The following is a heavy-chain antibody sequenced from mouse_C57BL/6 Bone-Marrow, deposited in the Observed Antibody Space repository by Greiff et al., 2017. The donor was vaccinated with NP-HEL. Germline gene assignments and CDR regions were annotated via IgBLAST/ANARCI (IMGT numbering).Heavy chain of an antibody. CDR2: ISSGSSTI. CDR1: GFTFSDYG. CDR3: ARRGITTVAPRGHWYFDV. Sequence: EVLLVESGGGLVKPGGSLKLSCAASGFTFSDYGMHWVRQAPEKGLEWVAYISSGSSTIYYADTVQGRFTISRDNAKNTLFLQMTSLRSEDTAMYYCARRGITTVAPRGHWYFDVWGTGTTVTVSS. D-gene: IGHD1-1*01. V-gene: IGHV5-17*01. J-gene: IGHJ1*03.